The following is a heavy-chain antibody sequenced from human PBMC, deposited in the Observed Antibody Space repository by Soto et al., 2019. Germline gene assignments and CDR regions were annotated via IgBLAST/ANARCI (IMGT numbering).Heavy chain of an antibody. CDR1: GFIFSNAW. CDR3: TPNYDNWSGLFS. J-gene: IGHJ5*02. Sequence: TGGSLRLSCAGSGFIFSNAWMNWVRQAPGKGLEWVGRIKSETDGGTTDYAASVKGRFTISRDDSKNTVFLQLNSLKTEDTAVYYCTPNYDNWSGLFSWGQGTLVTVSS. D-gene: IGHD3-3*01. CDR2: IKSETDGGTT. V-gene: IGHV3-15*07.